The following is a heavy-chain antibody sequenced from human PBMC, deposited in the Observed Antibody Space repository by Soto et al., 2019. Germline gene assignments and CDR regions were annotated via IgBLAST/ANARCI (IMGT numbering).Heavy chain of an antibody. V-gene: IGHV4-31*03. J-gene: IGHJ4*02. D-gene: IGHD3-16*02. Sequence: PSETLSLTCSVSGGSISSGGYYWSWIRQHPGKGLEWIGHIYYTGSTYYNPSLQSRVIISVDTSKNQFSLKLSSVTAADTAVYYCARSPGRLRLGELSWIFDYWGQGTLVTVSS. CDR2: IYYTGST. CDR3: ARSPGRLRLGELSWIFDY. CDR1: GGSISSGGYY.